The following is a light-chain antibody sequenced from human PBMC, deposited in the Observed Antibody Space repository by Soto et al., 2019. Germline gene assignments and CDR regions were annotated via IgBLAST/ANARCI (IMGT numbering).Light chain of an antibody. CDR3: SSHASSRTPL. Sequence: QSALTQPASVSGSPGQSITISCTGSSSDIGGYNYVSWYRQHPGKAPKLMIYDVSSRPSGVSNRFSGSKSGNTASLTISGLQAEDEAEYYCSSHASSRTPLFGTGTKVTVL. CDR2: DVS. J-gene: IGLJ1*01. CDR1: SSDIGGYNY. V-gene: IGLV2-14*03.